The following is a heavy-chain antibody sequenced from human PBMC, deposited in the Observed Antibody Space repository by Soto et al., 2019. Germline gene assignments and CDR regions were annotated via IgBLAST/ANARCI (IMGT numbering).Heavy chain of an antibody. Sequence: GGSLRLSCAASGFTFSSYAMSWVRQVPGKGLEWVSTISGTSGTTFYADSVKGRFTISRDNSKNTLYLQMNSLRAEDTAVYYCARDASVLGYWGQGTLVTVSS. CDR3: ARDASVLGY. V-gene: IGHV3-23*01. CDR1: GFTFSSYA. J-gene: IGHJ4*02. D-gene: IGHD2-8*02. CDR2: ISGTSGTT.